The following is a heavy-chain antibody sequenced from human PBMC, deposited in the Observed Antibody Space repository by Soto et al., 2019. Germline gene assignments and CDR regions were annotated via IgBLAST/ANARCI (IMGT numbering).Heavy chain of an antibody. CDR3: ARHSDDFWSGYLFDY. CDR2: FYYSGST. CDR1: GGSISSSSYY. V-gene: IGHV4-39*01. D-gene: IGHD3-3*01. J-gene: IGHJ4*02. Sequence: SETLSLTCTVSGGSISSSSYYWGWIRQPPGKGLERIGSFYYSGSTYYNPSLKSRVTISVDTSKNQFSLKLSSVTAADTVLYYCARHSDDFWSGYLFDYWGQGTLVTVSS.